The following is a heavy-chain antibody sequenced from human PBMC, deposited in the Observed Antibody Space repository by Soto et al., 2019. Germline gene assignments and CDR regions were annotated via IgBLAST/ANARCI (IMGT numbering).Heavy chain of an antibody. V-gene: IGHV4-39*01. Sequence: QLHLRESGPGLVKPSETLSLTCTVSGGSITSSSYYWGWIRQPPGKGLEWIGSIYYSGSTHYNPSLQIRVSKSVDTSKNQFSLKLNSVTAADTAVYYCATQEVGGSYVYTFDPWGQGTLVTVSS. CDR3: ATQEVGGSYVYTFDP. CDR2: IYYSGST. D-gene: IGHD1-26*01. CDR1: GGSITSSSYY. J-gene: IGHJ5*02.